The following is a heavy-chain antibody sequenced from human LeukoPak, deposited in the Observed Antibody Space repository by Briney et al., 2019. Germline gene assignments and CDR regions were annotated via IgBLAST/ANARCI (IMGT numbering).Heavy chain of an antibody. V-gene: IGHV3-23*01. CDR2: ISGSDGRT. CDR3: PTAHLVRPGAMDMVFDY. CDR1: GFTFSNYG. D-gene: IGHD2-2*01. J-gene: IGHJ4*02. Sequence: GGSLRLSCAVSGFTFSNYGMTGVLQAPGKGLEWVSTISGSDGRTYYADSVKGRFTVSRDNSKNTLFLQMNSLRAEDTAVYYCPTAHLVRPGAMDMVFDYWGQGTLVTVSS.